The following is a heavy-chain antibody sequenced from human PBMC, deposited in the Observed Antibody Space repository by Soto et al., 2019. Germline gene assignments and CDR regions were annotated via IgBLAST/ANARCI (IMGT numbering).Heavy chain of an antibody. Sequence: GGSLRLSCAASGFTFSSYSMNWVRQAPGKGLEWVSYISSSSSTIYYADSVKGRFTISRDNAKNSLYLQMNSLRAEDTAVYYCAVGLRYFDWLLVSGLNYWGQGTLVTVS. D-gene: IGHD3-9*01. CDR3: AVGLRYFDWLLVSGLNY. J-gene: IGHJ4*02. CDR1: GFTFSSYS. CDR2: ISSSSSTI. V-gene: IGHV3-48*01.